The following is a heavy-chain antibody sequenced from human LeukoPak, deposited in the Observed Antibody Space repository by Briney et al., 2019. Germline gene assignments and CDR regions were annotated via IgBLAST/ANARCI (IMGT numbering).Heavy chain of an antibody. D-gene: IGHD3-22*01. J-gene: IGHJ4*02. Sequence: SVNVSCKASGGTFSSYAISWVRQAPGQGLEWMGGIIPIFGTANYAQKFQGRVTITADESTSTAYMELSSLRSEDTAVYYCAEGEDDSSGYYYYWGQGTLVTVSS. CDR1: GGTFSSYA. V-gene: IGHV1-69*13. CDR2: IIPIFGTA. CDR3: AEGEDDSSGYYYY.